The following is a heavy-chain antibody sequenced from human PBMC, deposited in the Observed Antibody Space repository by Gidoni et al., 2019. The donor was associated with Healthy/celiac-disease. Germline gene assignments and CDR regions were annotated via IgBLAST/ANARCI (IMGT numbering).Heavy chain of an antibody. Sequence: QLQPQESGPGLVKPSETLSLPCTVSGGSNSSSSYYWGWIRQPPGTGLEWIGSIYYSGSPYYNPSLKSRVTISVDTSKNQFSLKLSSVTAADTAVYYCARHRDILTGPQFDPWGQGTLVTVSS. CDR3: ARHRDILTGPQFDP. V-gene: IGHV4-39*01. CDR1: GGSNSSSSYY. J-gene: IGHJ5*02. D-gene: IGHD3-9*01. CDR2: IYYSGSP.